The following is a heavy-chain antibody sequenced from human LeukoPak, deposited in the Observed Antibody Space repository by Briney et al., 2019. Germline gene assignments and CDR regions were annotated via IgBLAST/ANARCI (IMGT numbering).Heavy chain of an antibody. J-gene: IGHJ4*02. Sequence: PSEALFLTCTVSGGSISRYFWSWVRQPPGKGLEWIASIYYSGSTNYNPSLKSRVTMSLDTSKNQFSLKLTSVTAADTAVYYCARDPGSYYDYWGQGTLVTVSS. CDR2: IYYSGST. CDR3: ARDPGSYYDY. V-gene: IGHV4-59*01. CDR1: GGSISRYF. D-gene: IGHD2-15*01.